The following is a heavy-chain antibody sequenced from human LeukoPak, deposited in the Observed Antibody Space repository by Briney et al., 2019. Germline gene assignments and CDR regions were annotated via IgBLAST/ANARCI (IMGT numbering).Heavy chain of an antibody. J-gene: IGHJ4*02. D-gene: IGHD3-3*01. CDR1: GFTFSSYA. Sequence: GGSLRLSCAASGFTFSSYAMSWVRQAPGKGLEWVSAISGSGGSTYSADSVKGRFTISRDNSKNTLYLQMNSLRAEDTAVYYCAKDQRPLFWSGYQGGSDYWGQGTLVTVSS. CDR2: ISGSGGST. CDR3: AKDQRPLFWSGYQGGSDY. V-gene: IGHV3-23*01.